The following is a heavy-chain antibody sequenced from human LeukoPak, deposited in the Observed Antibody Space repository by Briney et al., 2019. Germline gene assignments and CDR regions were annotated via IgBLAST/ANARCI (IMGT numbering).Heavy chain of an antibody. V-gene: IGHV3-30*03. D-gene: IGHD3-22*01. CDR2: ISYDGSNK. Sequence: GRSLRLSCAASGFTFSSYGMHWVRQAPGKGLEWVAVISYDGSNKYYADSVKGRFTISRDNSKNTLYLQMNSLRAEDTAVYYCAVVVMVENAFDIWGQGTMVTVSS. CDR3: AVVVMVENAFDI. CDR1: GFTFSSYG. J-gene: IGHJ3*02.